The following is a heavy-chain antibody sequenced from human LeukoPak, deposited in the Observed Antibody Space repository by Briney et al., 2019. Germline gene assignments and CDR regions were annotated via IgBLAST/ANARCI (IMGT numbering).Heavy chain of an antibody. Sequence: PGGSLRLSCAASGFTFSSYGMSWVRQAPGKGLEWVSAISGSGGSTYYADSVKGRFTISRDNSKNTLYLQMNSLRGDDTAVYYCAKVGEYYGSGSLNWFDSWGQGTLVTVSS. CDR1: GFTFSSYG. V-gene: IGHV3-23*01. CDR3: AKVGEYYGSGSLNWFDS. D-gene: IGHD3-10*01. CDR2: ISGSGGST. J-gene: IGHJ5*01.